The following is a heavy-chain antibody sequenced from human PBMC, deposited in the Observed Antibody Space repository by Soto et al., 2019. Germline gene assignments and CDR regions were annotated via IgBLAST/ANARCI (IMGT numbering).Heavy chain of an antibody. CDR3: ANDGEGVVGDLEY. CDR1: GGSISSSNW. J-gene: IGHJ4*02. D-gene: IGHD2-21*02. V-gene: IGHV4-4*02. Sequence: QVQLQESGPGLVKPSGTLSLTCAVSGGSISSSNWWSWVRLSPGKGREWIGEIYHSGTTNYNPSLGGRITISLDKSTHQNSLRLASLTATDTAKYYCANDGEGVVGDLEYLGLGTPVTVSP. CDR2: IYHSGTT.